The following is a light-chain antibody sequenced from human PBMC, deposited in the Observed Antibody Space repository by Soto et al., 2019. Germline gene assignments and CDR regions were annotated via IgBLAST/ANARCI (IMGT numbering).Light chain of an antibody. CDR1: SSDVGSYNL. CDR3: CSYAGSSTV. J-gene: IGLJ2*01. Sequence: QSVLTQPASVSGSPGQSITISCTGTSSDVGSYNLVSWYQQHPDKAPKLMIYEVSKRPSGVSNRFSGSKSGNTASLTISGLQAEDEADYYCCSYAGSSTVFGGGTKLTVL. V-gene: IGLV2-23*02. CDR2: EVS.